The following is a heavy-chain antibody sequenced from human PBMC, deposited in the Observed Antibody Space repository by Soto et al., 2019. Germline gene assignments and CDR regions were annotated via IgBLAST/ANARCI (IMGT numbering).Heavy chain of an antibody. V-gene: IGHV3-33*01. CDR3: AREGPKLELILGLNYYGMDV. Sequence: QVQLVESGGGVVQPGRSLRLSCAASGFTFSSYGMHWVRQAPGKGLEWVAVIWYDGSNKYYADSVKGRFTISRDNSKNTLYLQMNSLRAEDTAVYYCAREGPKLELILGLNYYGMDVWGQGTTVTVSS. CDR1: GFTFSSYG. D-gene: IGHD1-7*01. CDR2: IWYDGSNK. J-gene: IGHJ6*02.